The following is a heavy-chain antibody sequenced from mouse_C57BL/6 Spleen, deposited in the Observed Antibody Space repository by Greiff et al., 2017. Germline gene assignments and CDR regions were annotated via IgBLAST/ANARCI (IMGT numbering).Heavy chain of an antibody. CDR2: INPNNGGT. J-gene: IGHJ3*01. V-gene: IGHV1-26*01. Sequence: EVQLQQSGPELVKPGASVKISCKASGYTFTDYYMNWVKQSHGKSLEWIGDINPNNGGTSYNQKFKGKATLTVDKSSSTAYMELRSLTSEDSAVYYCARATTVVARGAWFAYWGQGTLVTVSA. CDR3: ARATTVVARGAWFAY. D-gene: IGHD1-1*01. CDR1: GYTFTDYY.